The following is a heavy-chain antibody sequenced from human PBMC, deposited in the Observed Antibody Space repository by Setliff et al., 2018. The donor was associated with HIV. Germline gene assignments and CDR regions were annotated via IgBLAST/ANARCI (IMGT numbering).Heavy chain of an antibody. Sequence: GGSLRLSCAASGFTFSNAWMSWVRQAPGKGLEWVSYISSSSSTIYYADSVKGRFSISRDNAKNSLYLQMSSLRTEDTAVYFCARDPAFGAFDIWGQGTMVTVSS. J-gene: IGHJ3*02. D-gene: IGHD3-10*01. CDR1: GFTFSNAW. V-gene: IGHV3-48*04. CDR2: ISSSSSTI. CDR3: ARDPAFGAFDI.